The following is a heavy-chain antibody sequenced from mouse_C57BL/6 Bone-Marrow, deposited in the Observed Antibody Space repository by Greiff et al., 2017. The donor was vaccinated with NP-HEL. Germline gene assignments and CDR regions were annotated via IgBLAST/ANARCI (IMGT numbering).Heavy chain of an antibody. V-gene: IGHV1-56*01. J-gene: IGHJ4*01. CDR3: AREGYGNYYYAMDY. D-gene: IGHD2-10*02. Sequence: QVQLKESGPELVRPGASVKISCKAPGYTFTSHWMQWVRQRPGQGLEWIGEIFPGSGSTYYNEKFKGKATLTVDTSSSTAYMQHSNLTSEDSAVYICAREGYGNYYYAMDYWGQGTSVTVSS. CDR2: IFPGSGST. CDR1: GYTFTSHW.